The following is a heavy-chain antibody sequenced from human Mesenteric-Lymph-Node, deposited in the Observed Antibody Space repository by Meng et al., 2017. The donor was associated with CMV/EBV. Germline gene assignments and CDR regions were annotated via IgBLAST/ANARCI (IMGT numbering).Heavy chain of an antibody. V-gene: IGHV4-34*01. CDR1: GGSFSGYY. CDR2: INHSGVP. CDR3: ARGSDIPVNNY. Sequence: QVQLQQWGAGLLKPSETLPLTCAVYGGSFSGYYWSWIRQPPGKGLAWIGEINHSGVPNYNPSLKSRVTISLDRSKNQFSLKLSSVTAEDTAVYYCARGSDIPVNNYWGQGTLVTVSS. J-gene: IGHJ4*02. D-gene: IGHD2-15*01.